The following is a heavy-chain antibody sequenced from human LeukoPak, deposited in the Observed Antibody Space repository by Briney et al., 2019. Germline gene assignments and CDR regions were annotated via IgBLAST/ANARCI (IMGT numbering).Heavy chain of an antibody. J-gene: IGHJ4*02. V-gene: IGHV1-24*01. CDR2: FDPEDGET. CDR1: GYTLTELS. D-gene: IGHD3-3*01. Sequence: GASVKVSCKVSGYTLTELSMHWVRQAPGKGLEWMGGFDPEDGETIYAQKFQGRVTMTEDTSTDTAYMELSSLRSEDTAVYYCATPPTIFGVVISDYWGQGTLVTVSS. CDR3: ATPPTIFGVVISDY.